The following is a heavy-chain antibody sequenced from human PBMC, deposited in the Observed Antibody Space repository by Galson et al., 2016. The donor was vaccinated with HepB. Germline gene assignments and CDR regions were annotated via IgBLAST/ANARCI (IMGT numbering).Heavy chain of an antibody. Sequence: SLRLSCAASGFPFNDSNIHWVRQASGKGLEWVGRIGSKFNTYATAYDASVKGRFVISRDESKNTAYLEMNSLKSEDTAVYYCSRRRSSRSSGFDYWGQGTLVTVS. J-gene: IGHJ4*02. CDR1: GFPFNDSN. CDR2: IGSKFNTYAT. V-gene: IGHV3-73*01. D-gene: IGHD6-6*01. CDR3: SRRRSSRSSGFDY.